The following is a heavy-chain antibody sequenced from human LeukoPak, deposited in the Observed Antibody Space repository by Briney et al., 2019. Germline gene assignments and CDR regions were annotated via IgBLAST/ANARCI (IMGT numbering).Heavy chain of an antibody. Sequence: GESLKISCKGSGYTFTNYWIGWVRQMPGKGLEWMGIIYSPSLQGQVTISADKSISTAYLQWSSLKASDTAMYYCARRRDLYSGSYHPFDYWGQGTLVTVSS. J-gene: IGHJ4*02. V-gene: IGHV5-51*01. D-gene: IGHD1-26*01. CDR2: IY. CDR1: GYTFTNYW. CDR3: ARRRDLYSGSYHPFDY.